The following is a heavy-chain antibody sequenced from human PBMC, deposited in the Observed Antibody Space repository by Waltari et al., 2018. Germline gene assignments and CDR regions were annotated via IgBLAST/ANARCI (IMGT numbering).Heavy chain of an antibody. V-gene: IGHV3-23*03. CDR2: IYSGGST. D-gene: IGHD6-13*01. Sequence: EVQLLESGGGLVQPGGSLRLSCAASGFTFSSYAMSWVRQAPGKGLEWVSVIYSGGSTYYADSVKGRFTISRDNSKNTLYLQMNSLRAEDTAVYYCAKMGIAAAGGGWFDPWGQGTLVTVSS. J-gene: IGHJ5*02. CDR1: GFTFSSYA. CDR3: AKMGIAAAGGGWFDP.